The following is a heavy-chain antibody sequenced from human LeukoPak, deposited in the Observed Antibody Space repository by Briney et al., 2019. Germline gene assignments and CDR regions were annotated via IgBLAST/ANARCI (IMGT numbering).Heavy chain of an antibody. V-gene: IGHV4-39*07. CDR1: GFTFSSYS. J-gene: IGHJ4*02. Sequence: GSLRLSCAASGFTFSSYSMNWIRQPPGKGLEWIGSIYYSGSTYYNPSLKSRVTISVDTSKNQFSLKLSSVTAADTAVYYCARVGSSGSLDFDYWGQGTLVTVSS. D-gene: IGHD3-22*01. CDR3: ARVGSSGSLDFDY. CDR2: IYYSGST.